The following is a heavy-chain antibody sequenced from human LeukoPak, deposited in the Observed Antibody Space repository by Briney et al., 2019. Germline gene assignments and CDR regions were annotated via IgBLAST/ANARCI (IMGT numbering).Heavy chain of an antibody. J-gene: IGHJ4*02. V-gene: IGHV4-59*08. CDR3: ARHRYSGSPEFDY. CDR1: GYSISSDY. CDR2: IYYSGST. Sequence: SETLSLTCTVSGYSISSDYWSWIRQPPGKGLEWIGYIYYSGSTNYNPSLKSRVTMSVDTSKNQYSLKLSSVTAADTAVYYCARHRYSGSPEFDYWGQGTLVTVSS. D-gene: IGHD1-26*01.